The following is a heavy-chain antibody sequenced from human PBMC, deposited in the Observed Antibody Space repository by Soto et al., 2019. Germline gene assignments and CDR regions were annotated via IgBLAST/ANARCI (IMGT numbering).Heavy chain of an antibody. V-gene: IGHV4-39*01. D-gene: IGHD6-13*01. CDR2: IYYSGST. CDR3: ASSYSSSWYESYYYGMDV. CDR1: GGSISSSSYY. J-gene: IGHJ6*02. Sequence: SETLSLTCTVSGGSISSSSYYWGWIRQPPGKGLEWIGSIYYSGSTYYNPSLKSRVTISVDTSKNQFSLKLSSVTAADTAVYYCASSYSSSWYESYYYGMDVWGQGTTVTVS.